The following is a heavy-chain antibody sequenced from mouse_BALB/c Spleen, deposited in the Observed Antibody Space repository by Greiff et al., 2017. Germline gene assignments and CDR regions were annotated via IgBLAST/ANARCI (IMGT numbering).Heavy chain of an antibody. CDR2: ISYDGSN. CDR1: GYSITSGYY. D-gene: IGHD2-4*01. J-gene: IGHJ3*01. Sequence: EESGPGLVKPSQSLSLTCSVTGYSITSGYYWNWIRQFPGNKLEWMGYISYDGSNNYNPSLKNRISITRDTSKNQFFLKLNSVTTEDTATYYCAREERYDYDGAWFAYWGQGTLVTVSA. CDR3: AREERYDYDGAWFAY. V-gene: IGHV3-6*02.